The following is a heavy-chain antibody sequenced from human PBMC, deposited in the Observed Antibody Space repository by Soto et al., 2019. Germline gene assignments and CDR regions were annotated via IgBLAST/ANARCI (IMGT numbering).Heavy chain of an antibody. Sequence: PSETLSLTCTASGDSITNSNYYWGWFRQPPGKGLEWIASIYYIGSTYYNPSLKSRVTISVDTSNNQFSLNLNSVTASDTAVYYCAGRNSLASVSLNFRELSNYKWIDPWGPGTRVTVSS. CDR1: GDSITNSNYY. CDR3: AGRNSLASVSLNFRELSNYKWIDP. D-gene: IGHD3-16*02. V-gene: IGHV4-39*01. CDR2: IYYIGST. J-gene: IGHJ5*02.